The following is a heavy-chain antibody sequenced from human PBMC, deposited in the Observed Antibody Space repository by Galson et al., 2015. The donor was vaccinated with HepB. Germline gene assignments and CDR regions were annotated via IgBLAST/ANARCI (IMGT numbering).Heavy chain of an antibody. CDR3: ARDRATTVRPTNDAFDI. CDR1: GYTFTSYD. CDR2: MNPNSGNT. J-gene: IGHJ3*02. V-gene: IGHV1-8*01. Sequence: SVKVSCKASGYTFTSYDINWVRQATGQGLEWMGWMNPNSGNTGYAQKFQGRVTMTRSTSISTAYMELSSLRSEDTAVYYCARDRATTVRPTNDAFDIWGQGTMVTVSS. D-gene: IGHD3-10*01.